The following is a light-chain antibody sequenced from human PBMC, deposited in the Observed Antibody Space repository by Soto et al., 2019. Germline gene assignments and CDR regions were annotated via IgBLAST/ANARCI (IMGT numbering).Light chain of an antibody. CDR3: HQFGISPYT. Sequence: EIVLTQSPGTLSLSPGERATLSCRASQSVSSAYILCFQQKPGQAPRLLIYGASYRAAGIPDRFGGSGSGTDFTLTISRLEPEDFAVYYCHQFGISPYTFGQGTKLEIK. J-gene: IGKJ2*01. CDR2: GAS. V-gene: IGKV3-20*01. CDR1: QSVSSAY.